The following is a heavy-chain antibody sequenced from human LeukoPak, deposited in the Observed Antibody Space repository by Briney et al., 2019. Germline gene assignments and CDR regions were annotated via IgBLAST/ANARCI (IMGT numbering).Heavy chain of an antibody. J-gene: IGHJ4*02. CDR1: GFTFDDYA. V-gene: IGHV3-20*04. CDR2: INWNGGNT. D-gene: IGHD1-26*01. CDR3: AATYSGNWEFDY. Sequence: TGGSLRLSCAASGFTFDDYAMSWVRQAPGKGLEWVSGINWNGGNTGSADSVKGRFTISRDNAKNSLYLQMNSLRAEDTALYYCAATYSGNWEFDYWGQGTLVTVSS.